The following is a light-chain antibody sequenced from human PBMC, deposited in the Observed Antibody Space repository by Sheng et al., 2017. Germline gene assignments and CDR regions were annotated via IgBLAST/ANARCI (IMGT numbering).Light chain of an antibody. CDR2: DAS. Sequence: DIQMTQSPSSLSASVGDRVTITCQASQDISNYLNWYQQKPGKAPKLLIYDASNLETGDPSRFSGSGSGTDFTLTISSLQPEDIATYYCQQYDNLPITFGQGTRLEIK. J-gene: IGKJ5*01. CDR1: QDISNY. V-gene: IGKV1-33*01. CDR3: QQYDNLPIT.